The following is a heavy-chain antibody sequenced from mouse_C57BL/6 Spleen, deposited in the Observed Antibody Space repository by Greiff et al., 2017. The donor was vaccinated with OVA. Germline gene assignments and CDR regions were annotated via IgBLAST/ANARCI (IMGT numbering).Heavy chain of an antibody. Sequence: VQLQQSGPELVKPGASVKISCKASGYTFTDYYMNWVKQSHGKSLEWIGDINPNNGGTSYNQKFKGKATLTVDKSSSTAYMELRSLTSEDSAVYYCARSRGYDDYWGQGTTLTVSS. J-gene: IGHJ2*01. V-gene: IGHV1-26*01. CDR1: GYTFTDYY. CDR2: INPNNGGT. CDR3: ARSRGYDDY. D-gene: IGHD2-2*01.